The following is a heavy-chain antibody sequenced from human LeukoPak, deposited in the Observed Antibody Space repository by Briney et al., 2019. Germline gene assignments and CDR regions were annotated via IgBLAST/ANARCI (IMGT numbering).Heavy chain of an antibody. D-gene: IGHD1-20*01. Sequence: PGGSLRLSCVPSGFTFRSNGMHWAREAPGKGREGVTFIQYDGSKKYYADSVKGRFTSSRDNSNDTLYLEMNSRRAEGPAVYYCARGITNDYYLDYWGHGTLVTVSS. CDR3: ARGITNDYYLDY. CDR1: GFTFRSNG. V-gene: IGHV3-30*02. J-gene: IGHJ4*01. CDR2: IQYDGSKK.